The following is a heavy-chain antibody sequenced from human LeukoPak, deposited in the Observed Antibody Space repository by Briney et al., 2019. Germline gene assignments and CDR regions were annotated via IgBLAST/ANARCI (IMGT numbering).Heavy chain of an antibody. CDR2: ISSTSSTI. D-gene: IGHD2-2*01. J-gene: IGHJ3*02. Sequence: GGSLRLSCAASGFTFSSYSMNWVRQAPGKGLEWVSYISSTSSTIYYADSVKGRFTISRDNAKNSLYLQMNSLRAEDTAVYYCARDIVVVPAANGVGAFDIWGQGTMVTVSS. V-gene: IGHV3-48*04. CDR3: ARDIVVVPAANGVGAFDI. CDR1: GFTFSSYS.